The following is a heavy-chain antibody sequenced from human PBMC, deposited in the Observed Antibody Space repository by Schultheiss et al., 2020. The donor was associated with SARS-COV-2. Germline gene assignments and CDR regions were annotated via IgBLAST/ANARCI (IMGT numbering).Heavy chain of an antibody. CDR3: ARYYSGNYYALDY. CDR1: GYSISGGYY. V-gene: IGHV4-38-2*01. Sequence: SETLSLTCGVSGYSISGGYYWGWIRQPPGKGLEWIGSIYHSGSTYYNPSLKSRVTISVDTSKNQISLKLRSVTAADTAVYYCARYYSGNYYALDYWGQGTLVTVSS. D-gene: IGHD1-26*01. CDR2: IYHSGST. J-gene: IGHJ4*02.